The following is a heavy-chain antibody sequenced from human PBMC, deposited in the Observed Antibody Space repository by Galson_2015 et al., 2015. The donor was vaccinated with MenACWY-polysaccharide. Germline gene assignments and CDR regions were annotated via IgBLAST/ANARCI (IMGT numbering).Heavy chain of an antibody. CDR1: EITFNTYA. J-gene: IGHJ6*02. V-gene: IGHV3-23*01. Sequence: SLRLSCAVSEITFNTYAMTWVRQAPGKGLEWVATISGSGFSIHHADSVKGRFTISRDSSQNSFYLQMSSLRADDTAVYYCAREYCSRTTCFGMDVWGQGTTVTVFS. CDR2: ISGSGFSI. CDR3: AREYCSRTTCFGMDV. D-gene: IGHD2-2*01.